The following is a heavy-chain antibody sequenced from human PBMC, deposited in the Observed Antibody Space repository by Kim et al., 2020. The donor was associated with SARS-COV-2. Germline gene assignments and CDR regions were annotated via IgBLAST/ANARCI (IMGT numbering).Heavy chain of an antibody. J-gene: IGHJ4*02. Sequence: GGSLRLSCAASGFTVSSNYMSWVRQAPGKGLEWVSVIYSGGSTYYADSVKGRFTISRDNSKNTLYLQMNSLRAEDTAVYYCARAKDGYNFLDYWGQGTLVTVSS. CDR1: GFTVSSNY. CDR2: IYSGGST. D-gene: IGHD5-12*01. V-gene: IGHV3-53*01. CDR3: ARAKDGYNFLDY.